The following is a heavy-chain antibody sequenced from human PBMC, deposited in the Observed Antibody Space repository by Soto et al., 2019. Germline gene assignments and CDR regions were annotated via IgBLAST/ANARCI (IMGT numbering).Heavy chain of an antibody. Sequence: EVQLVESGGGSVQPGRSLRLSCVASGFTFESYAMHWVRQVPGKGLEWVSGISWNSGSIGYEDSVKGRFTISRDNAQKSLYLEMNSLRVEDTAFYYCVKDIHEHWLVSHFEYWGQGALVTVSS. CDR3: VKDIHEHWLVSHFEY. V-gene: IGHV3-9*01. D-gene: IGHD6-19*01. CDR1: GFTFESYA. J-gene: IGHJ4*02. CDR2: ISWNSGSI.